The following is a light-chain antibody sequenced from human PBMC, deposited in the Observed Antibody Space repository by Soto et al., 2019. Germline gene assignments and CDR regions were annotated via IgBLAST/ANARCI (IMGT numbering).Light chain of an antibody. J-gene: IGKJ4*01. Sequence: IQMTQSPSSLSPSVGDRVTITCRASRSISDWLAWYQQKPGKAPELLIFDASNLKSGVSSRFSGSGSGTEFTLTISRLQPDDVATYYCQQYGSFSPITFGGGTKVDIK. CDR3: QQYGSFSPIT. CDR1: RSISDW. CDR2: DAS. V-gene: IGKV1-5*01.